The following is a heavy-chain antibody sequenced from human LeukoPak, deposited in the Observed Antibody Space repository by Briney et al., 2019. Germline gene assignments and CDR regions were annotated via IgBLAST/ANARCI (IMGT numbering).Heavy chain of an antibody. V-gene: IGHV3-7*01. J-gene: IGHJ6*03. CDR1: GFTFSDYY. D-gene: IGHD2-2*01. CDR3: AKAYTPGYCSSTSCYYYYYYMDV. Sequence: GGSLRLSCAASGFTFSDYYMSWIRQAPGKGLEWVGHINQDGSVKDYVDSMKGRFTISRDNANKFSFLQMNSLRAEDTAVYYCAKAYTPGYCSSTSCYYYYYYMDVWGKGTTVTVSS. CDR2: INQDGSVK.